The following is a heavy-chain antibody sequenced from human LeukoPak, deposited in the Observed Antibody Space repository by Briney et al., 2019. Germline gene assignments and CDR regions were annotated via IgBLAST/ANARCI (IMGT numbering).Heavy chain of an antibody. CDR3: AREANDYGDYVGGYFDL. D-gene: IGHD4-17*01. J-gene: IGHJ2*01. V-gene: IGHV3-48*01. CDR1: GFTFSSYA. Sequence: GGSLRLSCAASGFTFSSYAMSWVRQAPGKGLGWVSYISRSSSSIHYADSVKGRFTISRDNAKNSLYLQMSSLRAEDTAVYYCAREANDYGDYVGGYFDLWGRGTLVTVSS. CDR2: ISRSSSSI.